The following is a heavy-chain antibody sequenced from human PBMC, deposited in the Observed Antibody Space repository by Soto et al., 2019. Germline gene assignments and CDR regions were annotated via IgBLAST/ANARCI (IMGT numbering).Heavy chain of an antibody. CDR1: GFTFSGYW. CDR2: IKEDGSEK. J-gene: IGHJ4*02. Sequence: GGSLRLSCAASGFTFSGYWMKWVRQAPGKGLEWVATIKEDGSEKYYVDSVKGRFTISRDSAKNSVHLQMNSLRVEDTAVYYCASTRGYWGQGTLVTVSS. D-gene: IGHD3-3*01. V-gene: IGHV3-7*05. CDR3: ASTRGY.